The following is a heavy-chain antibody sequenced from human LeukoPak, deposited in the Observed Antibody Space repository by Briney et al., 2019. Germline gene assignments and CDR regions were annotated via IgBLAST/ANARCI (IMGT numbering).Heavy chain of an antibody. CDR3: ARAGASYSGYDVPYYYYGMDV. CDR2: IWYEGSNK. J-gene: IGHJ6*02. D-gene: IGHD5-12*01. V-gene: IGHV3-33*01. CDR1: GFTFSSYG. Sequence: GRSLRLSCAPAGFTFSSYGMRWVRQAPGKGLEWVAVIWYEGSNKYYAGSVKGRFTISRDNSKNTLYLQMNSLRAEDTAVYYCARAGASYSGYDVPYYYYGMDVWGQGTTVTVSS.